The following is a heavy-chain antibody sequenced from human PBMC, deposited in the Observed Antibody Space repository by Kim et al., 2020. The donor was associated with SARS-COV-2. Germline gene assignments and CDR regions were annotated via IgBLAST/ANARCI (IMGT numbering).Heavy chain of an antibody. V-gene: IGHV4-59*01. J-gene: IGHJ4*02. CDR3: ARGEWRAVGYFDY. D-gene: IGHD3-3*01. CDR1: GGSISSYY. CDR2: IYYSGST. Sequence: SETLSLTCTVSGGSISSYYWSWIRQPPGKGLEWIGYIYYSGSTNYNPSLKSRVTISVDTSKNQFSLKLSSVTAADTAVYYCARGEWRAVGYFDYWGQGTLVTVSS.